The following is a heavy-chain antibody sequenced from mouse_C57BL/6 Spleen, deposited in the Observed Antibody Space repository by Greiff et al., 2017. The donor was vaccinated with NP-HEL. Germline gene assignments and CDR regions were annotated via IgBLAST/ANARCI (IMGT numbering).Heavy chain of an antibody. CDR3: ARGYYDYDAGWFAY. J-gene: IGHJ3*01. CDR2: INPGSGGT. D-gene: IGHD2-4*01. V-gene: IGHV1-54*01. CDR1: GYAFTNYL. Sequence: QVQLQQSGAELVRPGTSVKVSCKASGYAFTNYLIDWVKQRPGQGLEWIGVINPGSGGTNYNEKFKGKATLTADKSSSTAYMQLSSLTSEDSAVYFCARGYYDYDAGWFAYWGQGTLVTVSA.